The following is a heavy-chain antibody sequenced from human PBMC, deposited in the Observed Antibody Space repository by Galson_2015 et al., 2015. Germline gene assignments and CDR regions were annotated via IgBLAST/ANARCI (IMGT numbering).Heavy chain of an antibody. CDR2: ISYDGTNK. Sequence: SLRLSCAASEFTLSTYAMHWVRQAPGKGPEWVAAISYDGTNKYYSDSVMGRFTISRDNSQNTLYLQMNSLRAEDTAVYYCTRGGYYDGRGNPITFDYWGQGILVTVSS. D-gene: IGHD3-22*01. CDR3: TRGGYYDGRGNPITFDY. J-gene: IGHJ4*02. V-gene: IGHV3-30-3*01. CDR1: EFTLSTYA.